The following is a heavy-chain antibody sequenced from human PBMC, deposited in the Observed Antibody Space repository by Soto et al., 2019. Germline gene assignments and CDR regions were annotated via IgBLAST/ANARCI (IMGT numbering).Heavy chain of an antibody. CDR2: IYYSGST. V-gene: IGHV4-39*01. CDR3: ARHVTEAWFGELLNTDFDY. J-gene: IGHJ4*02. CDR1: GGSISSSSYY. Sequence: QLQLQESGPGLVKPSETLSLTCTVSGGSISSSSYYWGWIRQPPGKGLEWIGSIYYSGSTYYNPSLKSRVTISVDTSKNQFSLKLSSVTAADTAVYYCARHVTEAWFGELLNTDFDYWGQGTLVTVSS. D-gene: IGHD3-10*01.